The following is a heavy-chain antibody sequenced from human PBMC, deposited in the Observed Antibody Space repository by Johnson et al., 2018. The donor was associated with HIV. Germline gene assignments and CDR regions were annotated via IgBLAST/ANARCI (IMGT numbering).Heavy chain of an antibody. Sequence: VQVVESGGGLIQPGGSLRLSCAASGFTVSSNYMSWVRQAPGKGLEWVSVISGSGGSTYYADSVKGRFTISRDNSKNTLYLQMNSLRAEDTAVYYCAKDRVVTNDAFDIWGQGTMVTVSS. CDR1: GFTVSSNY. J-gene: IGHJ3*02. CDR3: AKDRVVTNDAFDI. V-gene: IGHV3-23*04. CDR2: ISGSGGST. D-gene: IGHD3-22*01.